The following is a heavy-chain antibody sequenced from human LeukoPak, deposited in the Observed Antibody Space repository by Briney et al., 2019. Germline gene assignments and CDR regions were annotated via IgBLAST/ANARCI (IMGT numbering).Heavy chain of an antibody. CDR2: ISAYNGNT. Sequence: ASVKVSCKASGGTFSSYGISWVRQAPGQGLEWMGWISAYNGNTNYAQKLQGRVTMTTDTSTSTAYMELRSLRSDDTAVYYCARDLPQTGSSGYFDYXGQGXLVT. V-gene: IGHV1-18*01. J-gene: IGHJ4*02. CDR3: ARDLPQTGSSGYFDY. D-gene: IGHD6-19*01. CDR1: GGTFSSYG.